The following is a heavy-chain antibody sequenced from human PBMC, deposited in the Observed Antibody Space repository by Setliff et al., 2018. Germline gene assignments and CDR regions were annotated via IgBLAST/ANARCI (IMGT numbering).Heavy chain of an antibody. V-gene: IGHV1-2*02. D-gene: IGHD2-8*01. Sequence: ASVKVSFKASGYTFTGYYMHWVRQAPGQGLEWMGWINPNSGGTNYAQKFQGRVTMTRDTSISTAYMELSRLRSDDTAVYYCARADIVLIVYAISSGWFDPWGQGTLVTVSS. CDR3: ARADIVLIVYAISSGWFDP. CDR1: GYTFTGYY. CDR2: INPNSGGT. J-gene: IGHJ5*02.